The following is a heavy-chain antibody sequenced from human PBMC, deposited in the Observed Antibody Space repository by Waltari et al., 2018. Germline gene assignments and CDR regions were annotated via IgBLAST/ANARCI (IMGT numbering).Heavy chain of an antibody. Sequence: QVQLVESGGGVVQPGRSLRLSCAASGFIFNKFAFHWVRQAPGQGLEWLTVISYDGSNIYYADSVRGRFLISRDNSKNSLYLNLDSLRPEDTAIYYCARDQPRGPSAPDNTWFSYYYYYNMDVWGRGTTVTVSS. CDR1: GFIFNKFA. V-gene: IGHV3-30*11. CDR3: ARDQPRGPSAPDNTWFSYYYYYNMDV. CDR2: ISYDGSNI. D-gene: IGHD3-10*01. J-gene: IGHJ6*02.